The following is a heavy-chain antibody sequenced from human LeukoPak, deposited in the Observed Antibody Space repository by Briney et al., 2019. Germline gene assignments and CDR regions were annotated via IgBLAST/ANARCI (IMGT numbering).Heavy chain of an antibody. V-gene: IGHV3-21*01. D-gene: IGHD6-19*01. CDR2: ISSSSSYI. J-gene: IGHJ4*02. Sequence: GGSLTLSCTASGFTFSSYSMNWVRQPQGKGLEWDSSISSSSSYIYYADSVKGRFTISGDNAKNSLYLQMNSLTAEDTAVYYCASDPLWADLGLFYYWGQGTLVTVS. CDR3: ASDPLWADLGLFYY. CDR1: GFTFSSYS.